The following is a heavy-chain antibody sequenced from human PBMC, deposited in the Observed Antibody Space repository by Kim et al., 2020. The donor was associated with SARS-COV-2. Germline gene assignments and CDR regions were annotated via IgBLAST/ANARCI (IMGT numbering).Heavy chain of an antibody. J-gene: IGHJ4*02. V-gene: IGHV3-11*06. D-gene: IGHD3-22*01. Sequence: KGRFTISRDNAKNSLFLQMNSLRADDTAVYYCVRAGHYDSSGYLRDFDYWGQGTMVTVSS. CDR3: VRAGHYDSSGYLRDFDY.